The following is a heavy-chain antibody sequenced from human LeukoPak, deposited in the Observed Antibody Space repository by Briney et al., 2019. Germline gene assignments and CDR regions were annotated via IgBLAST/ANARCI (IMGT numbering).Heavy chain of an antibody. J-gene: IGHJ4*02. V-gene: IGHV3-53*01. D-gene: IGHD5-24*01. Sequence: GGSLRLSCAASGFTVSSNYMSWVRQAPGKGLEWVSVIYSGGSTYYADSVKGRFTISRDNSKNTLYLQMNSLRAEDTAVYYCASNKLIEMATITPFDYWGQGTLVTVSS. CDR2: IYSGGST. CDR1: GFTVSSNY. CDR3: ASNKLIEMATITPFDY.